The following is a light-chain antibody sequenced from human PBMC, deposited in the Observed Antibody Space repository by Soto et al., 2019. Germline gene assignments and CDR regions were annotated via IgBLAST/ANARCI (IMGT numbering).Light chain of an antibody. V-gene: IGKV1-27*01. CDR1: QGSSNY. J-gene: IGKJ3*01. CDR3: QKYNSAPFT. Sequence: DIQMTQSPSSLSASVGDRVTITCRARQGSSNYLAWYQQKPGKVPKLLIYAAFTLHSGVPSQCSGSGSGTAVTLTSSSLQPEDVATYYCQKYNSAPFTFGPGTKVDIK. CDR2: AAF.